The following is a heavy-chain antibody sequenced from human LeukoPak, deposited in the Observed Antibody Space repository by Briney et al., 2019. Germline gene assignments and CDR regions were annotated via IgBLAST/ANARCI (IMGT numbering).Heavy chain of an antibody. Sequence: GGSLRLSCAASGFIFSSYAMSWVRQAPGKGLEWVANINQGGSDKYYVDSVKGRFTISRDNANNLLYLQMNSLRGEDTAVYYCTRDRSRAEDDWGQGTLVTVSS. J-gene: IGHJ4*02. D-gene: IGHD1-14*01. CDR2: INQGGSDK. CDR3: TRDRSRAEDD. CDR1: GFIFSSYA. V-gene: IGHV3-7*01.